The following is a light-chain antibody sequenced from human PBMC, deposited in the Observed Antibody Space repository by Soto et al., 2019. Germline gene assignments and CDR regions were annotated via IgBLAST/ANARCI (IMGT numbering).Light chain of an antibody. Sequence: DVQMTHAPTTLPASLGYRVTTTFRASRSVSNWLAWFQQTPGTAPKVLIYHASNLQSGVPSRCSGSGSGTELPITINSLPPEDCASYCMQRLSFYSSFGGGTKVDIK. CDR3: QRLSFYSS. CDR2: HAS. CDR1: RSVSNW. J-gene: IGKJ4*01. V-gene: IGKV1-5*01.